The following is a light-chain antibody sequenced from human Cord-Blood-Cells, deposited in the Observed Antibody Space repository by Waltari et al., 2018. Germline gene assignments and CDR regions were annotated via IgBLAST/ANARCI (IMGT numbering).Light chain of an antibody. CDR3: QQYNSYSPWT. V-gene: IGKV1-5*03. Sequence: DIQTTKSPSTLAASVRDRDTIPCRASQSIRSWLAWYQQKPGKAPKLLIYKASSLESGVPSRFSGSGSWTEFTLTISSLQPDDFATYYCQQYNSYSPWTFGQGTKVEIK. CDR2: KAS. CDR1: QSIRSW. J-gene: IGKJ1*01.